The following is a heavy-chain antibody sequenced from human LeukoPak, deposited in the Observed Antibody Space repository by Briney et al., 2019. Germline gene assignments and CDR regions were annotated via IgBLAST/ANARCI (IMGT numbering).Heavy chain of an antibody. CDR3: ARDRPQQWLVRGQRGYYYYMDV. V-gene: IGHV3-74*01. Sequence: GGSLRLSCAASGFTFSSYWMHWVRQAPGKGLVWVSRINSDESNRSYADSVKGRFTISRDNAENILYLQMNSLRVEDTAVYYCARDRPQQWLVRGQRGYYYYMDVWGKGTTVTISS. J-gene: IGHJ6*03. D-gene: IGHD6-19*01. CDR2: INSDESNR. CDR1: GFTFSSYW.